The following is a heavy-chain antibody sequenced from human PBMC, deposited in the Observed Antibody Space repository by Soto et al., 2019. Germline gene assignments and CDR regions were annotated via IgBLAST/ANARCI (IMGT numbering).Heavy chain of an antibody. CDR3: ARDERDCADGACYFHH. CDR2: ISSSSSIV. D-gene: IGHD2-8*01. J-gene: IGHJ1*01. V-gene: IGHV3-48*02. CDR1: GFTFSRNG. Sequence: LRLSFAASGFTFSRNGMNWVRQAPGKGLEWVSYISSSSSIVYYADSVKGRFTISRDNAKNSLYLQMDSLRDEDTAVYYCARDERDCADGACYFHHWGQGTLATVS.